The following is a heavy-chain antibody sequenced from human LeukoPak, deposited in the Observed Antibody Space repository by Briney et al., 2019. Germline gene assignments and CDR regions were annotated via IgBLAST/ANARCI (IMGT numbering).Heavy chain of an antibody. CDR3: ATHRRSGSGGSENAFEI. CDR1: GDSTSSRTYY. J-gene: IGHJ3*02. D-gene: IGHD5-12*01. V-gene: IGHV4-39*01. Sequence: SETLSLTCTVSGDSTSSRTYYWDWIRQAPGKGLEWIGNIYDSGTTHYNPSLKSRVTISGDTSKNQFSLKLNSVTAADTAIYYCATHRRSGSGGSENAFEIWGQGTMVTVSS. CDR2: IYDSGTT.